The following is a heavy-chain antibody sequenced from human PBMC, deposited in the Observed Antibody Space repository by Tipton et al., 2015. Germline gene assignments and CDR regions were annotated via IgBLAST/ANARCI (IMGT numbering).Heavy chain of an antibody. Sequence: SCKASGDTFDIYGFNWLRQAPGQGLEWMGGIIPLVRKANYAYKFQATSTITADGSTNTIYMELSSLTPDDTAVYYCARAGMAGSSPGFFDYWGQGALVTVSS. J-gene: IGHJ4*02. D-gene: IGHD6-6*01. CDR1: GDTFDIYG. CDR3: ARAGMAGSSPGFFDY. V-gene: IGHV1-69*01. CDR2: IIPLVRKA.